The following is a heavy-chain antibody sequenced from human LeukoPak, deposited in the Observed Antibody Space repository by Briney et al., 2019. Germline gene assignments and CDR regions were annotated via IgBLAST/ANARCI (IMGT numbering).Heavy chain of an antibody. J-gene: IGHJ6*03. D-gene: IGHD1-26*01. Sequence: SETLSLTCTVSGGSISSYYWSWIRQPAGKGLEWIGRIYTSGSTNYNPSLKSRVTMSVDTSKNQFSLKLSSATAADTAVYYCARERSGSYYYYYMDVWGKGTTVTISS. CDR3: ARERSGSYYYYYMDV. CDR2: IYTSGST. CDR1: GGSISSYY. V-gene: IGHV4-4*07.